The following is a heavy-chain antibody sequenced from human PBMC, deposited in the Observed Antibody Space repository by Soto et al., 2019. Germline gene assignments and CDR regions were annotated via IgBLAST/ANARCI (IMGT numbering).Heavy chain of an antibody. CDR3: ARAGRITIFGVADSKIDY. J-gene: IGHJ4*02. D-gene: IGHD3-3*01. V-gene: IGHV1-18*01. CDR2: ISAYNGNT. Sequence: ASVKVSCKASGYTFTSYGISWVRQAPGQGLEWMGWISAYNGNTNYAQKLQGRVTMTTDTSTSTAYMELRSLRSDDTAVYYCARAGRITIFGVADSKIDYWGQGTLVTVSS. CDR1: GYTFTSYG.